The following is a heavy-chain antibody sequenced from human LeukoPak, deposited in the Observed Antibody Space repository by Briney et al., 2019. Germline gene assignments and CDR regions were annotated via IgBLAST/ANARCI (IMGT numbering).Heavy chain of an antibody. CDR1: GFTVSSHY. CDR2: FYSGGST. CDR3: ASGFNFGRFEN. V-gene: IGHV3-53*01. D-gene: IGHD5-18*01. J-gene: IGHJ4*02. Sequence: GGSLRLSCAASGFTVSSHYINWVRQAPGKGLEWVSDFYSGGSTFYADSVKGRFTMSRDNSKNTLDLQMNSLRDDDTAVYYCASGFNFGRFENWGQGTLVTVSS.